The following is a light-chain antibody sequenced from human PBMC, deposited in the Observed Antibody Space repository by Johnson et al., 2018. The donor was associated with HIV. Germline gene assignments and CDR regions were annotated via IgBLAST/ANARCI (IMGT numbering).Light chain of an antibody. V-gene: IGLV1-51*02. CDR1: SSNIGNNY. CDR2: ENN. Sequence: QSVLTQPPSVSAAPGQKVTISCSGSSSNIGNNYVSWYQQLPGTAPKLLMYENNKRPSGIPDRFSGSKSGTSATLDITGLQTGDEADYYCGTWDNSLRAGVFGTRTEVTVL. CDR3: GTWDNSLRAGV. J-gene: IGLJ1*01.